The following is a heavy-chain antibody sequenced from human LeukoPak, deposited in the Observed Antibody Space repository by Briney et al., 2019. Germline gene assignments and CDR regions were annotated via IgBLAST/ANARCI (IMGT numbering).Heavy chain of an antibody. Sequence: GGSLRLSCAASGFTFSSYAMHWVRQAPGKGLEWVAVISYDGSNKYYADSVKGRFTISRDNSKNTLYLQMNSLRAEDTAVYYCARGLWSAYWGQGTLATVSS. J-gene: IGHJ4*02. CDR3: ARGLWSAY. D-gene: IGHD3-10*02. CDR1: GFTFSSYA. CDR2: ISYDGSNK. V-gene: IGHV3-30*04.